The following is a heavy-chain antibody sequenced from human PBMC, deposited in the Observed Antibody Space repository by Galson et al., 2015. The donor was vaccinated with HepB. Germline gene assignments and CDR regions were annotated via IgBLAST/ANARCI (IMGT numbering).Heavy chain of an antibody. J-gene: IGHJ5*02. CDR3: AREFGRSPWELSSGGRGWFDP. V-gene: IGHV1-46*04. CDR2: INPSGGST. Sequence: SVKVSCKASGYTFTSYYMHWVRQAPGQGLEWMGIINPSGGSTSYAQKLQGRVTMTRDTSTSTVYMELSSLRSEDTAVYYCAREFGRSPWELSSGGRGWFDPWGQGTLVTVSS. CDR1: GYTFTSYY. D-gene: IGHD2-15*01.